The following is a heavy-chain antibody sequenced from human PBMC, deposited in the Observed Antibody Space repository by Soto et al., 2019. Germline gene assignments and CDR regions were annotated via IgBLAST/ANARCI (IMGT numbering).Heavy chain of an antibody. CDR2: ISSSGGSR. V-gene: IGHV3-23*01. CDR3: AKDPPSPWTANWVDP. J-gene: IGHJ5*02. CDR1: GFNFNTFA. Sequence: EEQVSESGGALVQPGGSLRLSCAASGFNFNTFAMSWIRQAPGKGLEWVSHISSSGGSRDYADSVRGRFTISRDNSKNVLFLQMNCLRADDTATYYCAKDPPSPWTANWVDPWGKGTLVTVSS. D-gene: IGHD1-1*01.